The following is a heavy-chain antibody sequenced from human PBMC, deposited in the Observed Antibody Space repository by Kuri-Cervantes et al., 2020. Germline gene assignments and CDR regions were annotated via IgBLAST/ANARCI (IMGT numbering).Heavy chain of an antibody. CDR3: ARMFPTACCGGDCYFDF. D-gene: IGHD2-21*02. CDR1: GFTFSSYG. V-gene: IGHV3-33*01. J-gene: IGHJ4*02. CDR2: IWYDGSNK. Sequence: GGSLRLSCAASGFTFSSYGMHWVRQAPGKGLEWVAVIWYDGSNKYYADSVKGRFTIYRDNSKNMLYLQMNSLRAEDTAVYYCARMFPTACCGGDCYFDFWGQGTLVTVSS.